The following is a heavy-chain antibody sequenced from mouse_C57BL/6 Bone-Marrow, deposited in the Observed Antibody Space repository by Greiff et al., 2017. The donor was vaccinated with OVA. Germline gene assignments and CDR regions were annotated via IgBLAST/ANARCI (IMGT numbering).Heavy chain of an antibody. CDR1: GFTFSSYG. V-gene: IGHV5-6*01. CDR3: ARRGYGAMDY. J-gene: IGHJ4*01. CDR2: ISSGGSYT. Sequence: EVQLVESGGDLVKPGGSLKLSCAASGFTFSSYGMSWVRQTPDKRLEWVATISSGGSYTYYPDSGKGRFTISRDNAKNTLYLQMSSLKSEDTAMYYCARRGYGAMDYWGQGTSVTVSS. D-gene: IGHD1-1*02.